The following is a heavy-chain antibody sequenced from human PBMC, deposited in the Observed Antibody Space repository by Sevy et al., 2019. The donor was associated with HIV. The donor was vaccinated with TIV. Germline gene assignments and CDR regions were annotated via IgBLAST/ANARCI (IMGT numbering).Heavy chain of an antibody. V-gene: IGHV1-24*01. D-gene: IGHD3-22*01. J-gene: IGHJ4*02. Sequence: ASVKVSCKVSGKSLTAFSMHWVRQAPGKGLEWMGSFDPEDGETIYEQKLQGRLTMTEETSTDTAYMELSRLRSEDTAVYYCATTKDYYETSGSPFDYWGQGTLVTVSS. CDR2: FDPEDGET. CDR3: ATTKDYYETSGSPFDY. CDR1: GKSLTAFS.